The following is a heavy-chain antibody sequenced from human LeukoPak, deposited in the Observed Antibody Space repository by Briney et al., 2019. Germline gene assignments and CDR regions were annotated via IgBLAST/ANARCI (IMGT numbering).Heavy chain of an antibody. CDR2: VYGGGST. Sequence: PSETLSLTCTVSGGSISSYYLSWIRQPAGKGLEWIGHVYGGGSTTYNPSLKSRVTMSVDTSKNQFSLKLSSVTAADTALYYCARDSGTTGEVKFDPWGQGTLVTVSS. D-gene: IGHD3-10*01. CDR3: ARDSGTTGEVKFDP. J-gene: IGHJ5*02. CDR1: GGSISSYY. V-gene: IGHV4-4*07.